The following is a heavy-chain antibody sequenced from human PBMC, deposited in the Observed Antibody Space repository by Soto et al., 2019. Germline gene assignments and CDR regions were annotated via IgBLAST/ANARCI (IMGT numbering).Heavy chain of an antibody. CDR2: INPTGEIT. CDR1: GFTFTSYA. J-gene: IGHJ6*02. V-gene: IGHV3-23*01. CDR3: SGGKDGQPYYCYYGMDV. Sequence: EVQLLESGGDLVQPGGSLRLSCLASGFTFTSYAMNWVRQTPGKGLEWVSTINPTGEITYYADSVKGRFSIFKDNSRNILYLQMNSLRAEDTAIYYCSGGKDGQPYYCYYGMDVWGQGTTVTVSS. D-gene: IGHD3-16*01.